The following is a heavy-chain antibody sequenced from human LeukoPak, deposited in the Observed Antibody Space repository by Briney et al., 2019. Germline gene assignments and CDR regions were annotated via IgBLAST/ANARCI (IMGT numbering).Heavy chain of an antibody. CDR2: IYYSGST. CDR1: GGSISSSSYY. CDR3: ATHPLMRARYYFAY. J-gene: IGHJ4*02. Sequence: SETLSLTCTVSGGSISSSSYYWGWIRQSPGKGLEWIGSIYYSGSTYYNPSLKSRVTISMDTSKNQFSLKLSSVSAADAAVYYCATHPLMRARYYFAYWGQGTLVTVSS. V-gene: IGHV4-39*01.